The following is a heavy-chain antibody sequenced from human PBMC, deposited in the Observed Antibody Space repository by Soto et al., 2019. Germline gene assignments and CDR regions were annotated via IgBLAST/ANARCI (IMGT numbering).Heavy chain of an antibody. J-gene: IGHJ6*03. D-gene: IGHD2-2*01. CDR1: GGTFSSYT. Sequence: QVQLVQSGAEVKKPGSSVKVSCKASGGTFSSYTISWVRQAPGQGLEWMGRIIPILGIANYAQKFQGRVTITADKSTSTAYMELSSLRSEDTAVYYCATRYGGYCSSTSCYALGYYYYYYMDVWGKGTTVTVSS. CDR3: ATRYGGYCSSTSCYALGYYYYYYMDV. V-gene: IGHV1-69*02. CDR2: IIPILGIA.